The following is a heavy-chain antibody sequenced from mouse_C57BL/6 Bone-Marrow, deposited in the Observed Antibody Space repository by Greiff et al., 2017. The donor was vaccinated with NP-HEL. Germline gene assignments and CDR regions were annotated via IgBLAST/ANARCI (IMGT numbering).Heavy chain of an antibody. D-gene: IGHD2-5*01. Sequence: EVQRVESGGGLVQSGRSLRLSCATSGFTFSDFYMEWVRQAPGKGLEWIAASRNKANDYTTEYSASVKGRFIVSRDTSQSILYLQMNALRAEDTAIYYCARDEGYSNWGFAYWGQGTLVTVSA. CDR3: ARDEGYSNWGFAY. CDR2: SRNKANDYTT. V-gene: IGHV7-1*01. J-gene: IGHJ3*01. CDR1: GFTFSDFY.